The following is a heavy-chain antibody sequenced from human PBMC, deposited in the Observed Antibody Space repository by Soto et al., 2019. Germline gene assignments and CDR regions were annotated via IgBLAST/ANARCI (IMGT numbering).Heavy chain of an antibody. V-gene: IGHV3-48*02. CDR1: GFTFRNYG. Sequence: GGSLRLSCAASGFTFRNYGMNWVRQAPGKGLEWVSYIGIGSSTKYYADSVKGRFTVSRDNVKNSLYLQMNSLRDDDTAVYYYARQTWDYYSSYFGHWGQGTLVTVSS. J-gene: IGHJ4*02. CDR2: IGIGSSTK. D-gene: IGHD3-10*01. CDR3: ARQTWDYYSSYFGH.